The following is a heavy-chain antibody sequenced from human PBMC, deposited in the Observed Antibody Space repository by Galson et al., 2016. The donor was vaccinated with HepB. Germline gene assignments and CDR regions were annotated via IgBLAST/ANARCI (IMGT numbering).Heavy chain of an antibody. CDR2: ISKSGNNT. CDR3: ARSPPRVTAYFDY. V-gene: IGHV3-23*05. Sequence: SLRLSCAASGFTFDTHAMTWVRQTPGKGLEWVSTISKSGNNTYYSESLKGRFTVSRDNSENMVFLQLDSLTAEDTAVYYCARSPPRVTAYFDYWGQGALATVSS. CDR1: GFTFDTHA. J-gene: IGHJ4*02.